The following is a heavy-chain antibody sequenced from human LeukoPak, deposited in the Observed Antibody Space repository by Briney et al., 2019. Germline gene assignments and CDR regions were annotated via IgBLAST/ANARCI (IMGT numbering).Heavy chain of an antibody. Sequence: SVKASCKASGGTFSSYAISWVRQAPGQGLEWLGRIIPILGIANYAQKFQGRVTITTDESTSTAYMELSSLRSEDTAVYYCARGGELEANYYYYYMDVWGKGTTVTVSS. D-gene: IGHD1-26*01. V-gene: IGHV1-69*04. CDR1: GGTFSSYA. J-gene: IGHJ6*03. CDR3: ARGGELEANYYYYYMDV. CDR2: IIPILGIA.